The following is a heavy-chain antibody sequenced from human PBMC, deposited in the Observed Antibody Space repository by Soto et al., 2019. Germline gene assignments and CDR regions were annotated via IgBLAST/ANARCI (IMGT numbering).Heavy chain of an antibody. CDR1: GYTFTSND. D-gene: IGHD6-13*01. Sequence: QVQLVQSGAEVKKPGASVKVSCKASGYTFTSNDINWVRQASGQGLEWMGWMNPNTGGSGYAQDFQCRITMTRDTARSTAYMELTSLRSDDTAVYYCARGGPAAGYDLWGQGTLVTVSS. CDR3: ARGGPAAGYDL. J-gene: IGHJ4*02. V-gene: IGHV1-8*01. CDR2: MNPNTGGS.